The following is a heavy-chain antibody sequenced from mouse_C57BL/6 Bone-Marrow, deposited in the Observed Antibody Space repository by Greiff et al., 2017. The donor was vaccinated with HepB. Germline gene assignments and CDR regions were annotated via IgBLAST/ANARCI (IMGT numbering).Heavy chain of an antibody. CDR1: GFTFSSYA. CDR3: ARPYYYGSSSYYFDY. V-gene: IGHV5-4*03. CDR2: ISDGGSYT. Sequence: VESGGGLVKPGGSLKLSCAASGFTFSSYAMSWVRQTPEKRLEWVATISDGGSYTYYPDNVKGRFTISRDNAKNNLYLQMSHLKSEDTAMYYCARPYYYGSSSYYFDYWGQGTTLTVSS. D-gene: IGHD1-1*01. J-gene: IGHJ2*01.